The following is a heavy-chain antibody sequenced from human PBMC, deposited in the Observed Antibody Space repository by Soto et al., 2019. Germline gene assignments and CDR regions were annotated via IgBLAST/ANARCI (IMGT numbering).Heavy chain of an antibody. CDR2: IYYSGGT. D-gene: IGHD2-2*01. Sequence: SETLSLPCPVSRASMSSNYWTWIRQPPGNKLQRIRHIYYSGGTNYNPSLKSRVTISVDTSKNHFSLKRNSVPTAVKAVYYCATALHFYATTDYCGQRSLVTVSS. J-gene: IGHJ4*02. CDR3: ATALHFYATTDY. V-gene: IGHV4-59*01. CDR1: RASMSSNY.